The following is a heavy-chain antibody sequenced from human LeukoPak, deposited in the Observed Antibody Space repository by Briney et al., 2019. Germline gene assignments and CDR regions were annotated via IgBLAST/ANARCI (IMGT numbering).Heavy chain of an antibody. V-gene: IGHV1-69*13. J-gene: IGHJ6*04. D-gene: IGHD3-9*01. CDR2: IIPIFGTA. CDR1: GYTFTSYG. CDR3: ARGTHYDILLDV. Sequence: SVKVSCKASGYTFTSYGISWVRQAPGQGLEWMGGIIPIFGTANYAQKFQGRVTITADESTSTAYMELSSLRSEDTAVYYCARGTHYDILLDVWGKGTTVTVSS.